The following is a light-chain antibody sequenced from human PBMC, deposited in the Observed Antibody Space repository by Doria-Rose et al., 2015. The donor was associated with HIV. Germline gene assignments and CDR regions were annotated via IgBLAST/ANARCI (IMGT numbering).Light chain of an antibody. CDR1: QSLLYTSKNY. CDR3: QQYCDTPS. Sequence: TQSPESLGMSLGERATLNCKSNQSLLYTSKNYLAWYQQKPGQPPKLLICWASTRQSGVPARFSGSGSGTDFTLTISSLEAEDVAVYYCQQYCDTPSFGPGTTVDIK. V-gene: IGKV4-1*01. J-gene: IGKJ3*01. CDR2: WAS.